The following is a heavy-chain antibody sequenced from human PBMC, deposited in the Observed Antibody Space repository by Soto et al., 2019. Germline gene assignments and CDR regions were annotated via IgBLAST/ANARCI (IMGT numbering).Heavy chain of an antibody. D-gene: IGHD3-10*01. J-gene: IGHJ4*02. CDR3: ARGSTDSYPGSRIFDF. CDR1: GFTFGSRA. V-gene: IGHV3-23*01. CDR2: ITDSGGDA. Sequence: LRLSCVASGFTFGSRAMSWVRQAPGEGLEWVSTITDSGGDAKYADSVRGRVTISRDNSKNTLYLQMSSLRAEDSAVYYCARGSTDSYPGSRIFDFWGRGSLVTVSS.